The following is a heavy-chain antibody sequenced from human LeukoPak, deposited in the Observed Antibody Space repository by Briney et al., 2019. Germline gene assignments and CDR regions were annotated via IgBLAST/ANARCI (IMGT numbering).Heavy chain of an antibody. V-gene: IGHV3-23*01. CDR3: AKGSTWYSYYFDS. D-gene: IGHD6-13*01. J-gene: IGHJ4*02. CDR2: ISGSGSTT. CDR1: GFTFSSYA. Sequence: PGGSLRLSCAASGFTFSSYAMNWVRQAPGRGLEWVSAISGSGSTTYYADSVKGRFTVSRDNSKNTLYLQMNSLRAEDTALYFCAKGSTWYSYYFDSWGQGTLVTVSS.